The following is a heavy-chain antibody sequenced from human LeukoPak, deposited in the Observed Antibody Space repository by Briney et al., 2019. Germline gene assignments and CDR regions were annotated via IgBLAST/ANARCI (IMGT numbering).Heavy chain of an antibody. J-gene: IGHJ4*02. V-gene: IGHV3-48*03. CDR2: ISSSGSTT. CDR3: ARGVPARRFDY. CDR1: GFSFSNYE. Sequence: GGSLRLSCAASGFSFSNYEMKWVRQAPGKGLEWVSYISSSGSTTYYADSVKGRFTISRDNAKNSLSLQMNSLRVEDTAVCYCARGVPARRFDYWGQGTLVTVSS.